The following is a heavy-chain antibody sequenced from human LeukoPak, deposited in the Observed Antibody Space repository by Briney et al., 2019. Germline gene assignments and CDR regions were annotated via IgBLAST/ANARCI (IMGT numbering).Heavy chain of an antibody. J-gene: IGHJ4*02. CDR1: GFTFSSYS. Sequence: GGSLRLSCAASGFTFSSYSMNWVRQAPGKGLEWVSSISSSGSYIYYADSVKGRFTISRDNAKNSLYLQMNSLRAEDTAVYYCARDYYDSSGYSLFDYWGQGTLVTVSS. CDR3: ARDYYDSSGYSLFDY. D-gene: IGHD3-22*01. CDR2: ISSSGSYI. V-gene: IGHV3-21*01.